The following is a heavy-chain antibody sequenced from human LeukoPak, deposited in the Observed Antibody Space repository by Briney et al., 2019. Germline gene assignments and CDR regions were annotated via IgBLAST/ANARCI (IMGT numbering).Heavy chain of an antibody. CDR1: GYIFTNYG. V-gene: IGHV7-4-1*02. J-gene: IGHJ6*03. Sequence: ASVKVSCKASGYIFTNYGMNWVRQAPGQGLEWMGWINTNTGNPTYAQGFTGRFVFSLDTSVSTAYLQISSLKAEDTAVYYCARNANMVRGVIIGYYYYMDVWGKGTTVTVSS. CDR2: INTNTGNP. D-gene: IGHD3-10*01. CDR3: ARNANMVRGVIIGYYYYMDV.